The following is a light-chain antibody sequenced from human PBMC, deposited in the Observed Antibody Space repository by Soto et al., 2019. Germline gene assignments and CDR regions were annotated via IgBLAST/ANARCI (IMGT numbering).Light chain of an antibody. CDR2: GAS. CDR3: QQYDTYLT. CDR1: QSISDT. Sequence: EIVMTQSPATLSVSPGGRATLSCRASQSISDTLAWYQQKPGQAPRLLIYGASTRAPGFPARFSGSGSGTQFTLTISRLKPEDFAVYYCQQYDTYLTFGPGTKVDIK. J-gene: IGKJ3*01. V-gene: IGKV3-15*01.